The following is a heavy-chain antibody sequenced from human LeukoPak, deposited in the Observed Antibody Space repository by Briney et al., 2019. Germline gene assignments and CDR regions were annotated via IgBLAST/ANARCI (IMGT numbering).Heavy chain of an antibody. Sequence: GGSLRLSCAASGFTFSNYNMSWVRQAPGKGLGWVSYISSSSSLIYHADSVNGRFTISRDNAKHSLYLQMSGLRAEDTAVYYCARETLSSSWTYDYWGQGTLVTVSS. V-gene: IGHV3-48*01. CDR1: GFTFSNYN. CDR2: ISSSSSLI. D-gene: IGHD6-13*01. CDR3: ARETLSSSWTYDY. J-gene: IGHJ4*02.